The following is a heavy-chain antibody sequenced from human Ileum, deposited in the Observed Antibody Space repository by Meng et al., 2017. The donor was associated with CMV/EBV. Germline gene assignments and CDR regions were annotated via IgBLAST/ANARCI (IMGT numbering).Heavy chain of an antibody. CDR3: ARRYCSSTSCTIDY. CDR2: ISSSGSNI. CDR1: GFTLRSYE. D-gene: IGHD2-2*01. Sequence: GESLKISCAASGFTLRSYEMNWVRQAPGKGLEWVSYISSSGSNIYYAEYVKGRFIISRDNAKNSLYLQMNSLRAEDTAVYYCARRYCSSTSCTIDYWGQGTLVTVSS. V-gene: IGHV3-48*03. J-gene: IGHJ4*02.